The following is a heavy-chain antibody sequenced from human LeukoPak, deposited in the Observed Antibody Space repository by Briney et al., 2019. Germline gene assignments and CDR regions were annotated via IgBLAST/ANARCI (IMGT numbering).Heavy chain of an antibody. V-gene: IGHV4-59*02. J-gene: IGHJ4*02. Sequence: SETLSLTCTVSGGSVSSYYWSWIRQPPGKGLEWIGYFSYSGSTNYNPSLKSRVTISVDTSKNQFSLKLSSVTAADTAVYYCARGPLDSGYTYLDYWGQGTLVSVAS. CDR3: ARGPLDSGYTYLDY. D-gene: IGHD5-12*01. CDR1: GGSVSSYY. CDR2: FSYSGST.